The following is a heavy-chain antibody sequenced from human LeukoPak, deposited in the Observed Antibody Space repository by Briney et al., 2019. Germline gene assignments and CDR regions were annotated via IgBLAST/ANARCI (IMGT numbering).Heavy chain of an antibody. V-gene: IGHV3-64*01. Sequence: TGGPLRLSCAASGFTFSSYAMHWVRQAPGKGLEYVSSFSSNGGDTYYANSVKGRFTISRDNSKNTLYLQMGSLRAEDMAVYYCARRCCSGGTCYYDYWGQGTLVTVSS. J-gene: IGHJ4*02. CDR2: FSSNGGDT. D-gene: IGHD2-15*01. CDR3: ARRCCSGGTCYYDY. CDR1: GFTFSSYA.